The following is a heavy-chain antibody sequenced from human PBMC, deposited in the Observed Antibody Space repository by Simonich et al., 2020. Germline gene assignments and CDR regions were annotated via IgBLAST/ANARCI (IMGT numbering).Heavy chain of an antibody. J-gene: IGHJ6*02. CDR1: GYSISSGDY. CDR3: ARVGYSNYYYYGMDV. Sequence: QVQLQESGPGLVKPSETLSLTCAVSGYSISSGDYWGWIRQPPGKGLEWIGSIYHSGSTNYTPSLNSRVTISVDTSKNQFALKRSSVTAADTAVYYCARVGYSNYYYYGMDVWGQGTTVTVSS. CDR2: IYHSGST. D-gene: IGHD6-13*01. V-gene: IGHV4-38-2*01.